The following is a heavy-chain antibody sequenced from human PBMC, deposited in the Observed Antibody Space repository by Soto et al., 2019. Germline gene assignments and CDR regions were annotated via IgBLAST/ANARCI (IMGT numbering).Heavy chain of an antibody. Sequence: ASVKVSCKASGYTFTSYGISWVRQAPGQGLEWMGWISAYNGNTNYAQKLQGRVTMTTDTSTSTAYMELRSLRSDDTAVYYCARDKPLPGIAAAEKPLLDYWGQGTLVTVSS. D-gene: IGHD6-13*01. CDR2: ISAYNGNT. V-gene: IGHV1-18*01. CDR1: GYTFTSYG. J-gene: IGHJ4*02. CDR3: ARDKPLPGIAAAEKPLLDY.